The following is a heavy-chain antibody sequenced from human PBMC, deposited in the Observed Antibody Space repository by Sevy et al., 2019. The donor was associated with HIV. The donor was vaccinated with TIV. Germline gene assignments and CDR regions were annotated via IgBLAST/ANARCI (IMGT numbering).Heavy chain of an antibody. CDR1: GFTFSYYN. CDR3: ASPLHYYDSPSAY. J-gene: IGHJ4*02. CDR2: ISSGSSYV. V-gene: IGHV3-21*01. D-gene: IGHD3-22*01. Sequence: GGSLRFSCAASGFTFSYYNMNWVRQAPGKGLEWVSSISSGSSYVYHADSVKGRFTISRDNAKNSLYLQMNSLRTEDTAVYYCASPLHYYDSPSAYWGQGTQVTVSS.